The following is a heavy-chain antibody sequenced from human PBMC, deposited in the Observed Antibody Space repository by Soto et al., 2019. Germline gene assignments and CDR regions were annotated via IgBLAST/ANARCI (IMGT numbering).Heavy chain of an antibody. V-gene: IGHV3-33*01. CDR3: ASQGGYSYGLSTYYYYYGMDV. D-gene: IGHD5-18*01. J-gene: IGHJ6*02. Sequence: GGSLRLSCAASGFTFSSYGMHWVRQAPGKGLEWVAVIWYDGSNKYYADSVKGRFTISRDNSKNTLYLQMNSLRAEDTAVYYCASQGGYSYGLSTYYYYYGMDVWGQGTKVTVSS. CDR2: IWYDGSNK. CDR1: GFTFSSYG.